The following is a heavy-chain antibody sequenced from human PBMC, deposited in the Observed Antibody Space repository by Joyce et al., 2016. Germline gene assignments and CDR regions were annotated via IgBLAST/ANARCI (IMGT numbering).Heavy chain of an antibody. J-gene: IGHJ1*01. D-gene: IGHD1-1*01. CDR3: AKGALADQLLPPADL. Sequence: QFQLVESGGRVVQPGRSLRLSCSASGFTFNSFARHWVRQAPGKGLEWVAVISHDAERQFYGESSKGRFTISRDNYKNTLDLQMNSLRVEDTAVYYCAKGALADQLLPPADLWGQGTLVTVSS. V-gene: IGHV3-30*18. CDR2: ISHDAERQ. CDR1: GFTFNSFA.